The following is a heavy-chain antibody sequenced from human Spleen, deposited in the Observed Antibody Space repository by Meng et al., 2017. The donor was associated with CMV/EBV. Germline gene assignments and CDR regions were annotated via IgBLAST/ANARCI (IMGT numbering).Heavy chain of an antibody. CDR3: ARGKEGAAAGASRSRAAFDY. CDR1: SGYY. CDR2: INHSGST. Sequence: SGYYWSWIRQPPGKGLEWIGEINHSGSTNYNPSLNLLVTISLDTSKNQFSLKLSSVTAADTAVYYCARGKEGAAAGASRSRAAFDYWGQGTLVTVSS. D-gene: IGHD6-13*01. J-gene: IGHJ4*02. V-gene: IGHV4-34*01.